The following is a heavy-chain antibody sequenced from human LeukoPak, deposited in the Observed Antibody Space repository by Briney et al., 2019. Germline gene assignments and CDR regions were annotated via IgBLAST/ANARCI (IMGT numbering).Heavy chain of an antibody. Sequence: SETLSLTCTVSGGSIVVGTYYWDWIRQSPGKGLEWIGSAYHSGSTYYNPSLKSRVTISLDTSKNQFSLKMTSVTAADTAVYYCVRQSMMVGWLDPWGQGTLVTVSS. CDR2: AYHSGST. D-gene: IGHD3-22*01. J-gene: IGHJ5*02. CDR1: GGSIVVGTYY. CDR3: VRQSMMVGWLDP. V-gene: IGHV4-39*07.